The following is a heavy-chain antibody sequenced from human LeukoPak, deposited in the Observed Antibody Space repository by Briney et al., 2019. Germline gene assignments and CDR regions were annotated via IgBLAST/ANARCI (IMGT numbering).Heavy chain of an antibody. CDR3: ARDSLYCSGGSCYSYVLDY. Sequence: GGSLRLSCAASGFTFSSYEMNWVRQAPGKGLEWVSYISSSGSTIYYADSVKGRFTISRDNAKNSLYLQMNSLRAEDTAVYYCARDSLYCSGGSCYSYVLDYWGQGTLVTVSS. CDR2: ISSSGSTI. V-gene: IGHV3-48*03. D-gene: IGHD2-15*01. J-gene: IGHJ4*02. CDR1: GFTFSSYE.